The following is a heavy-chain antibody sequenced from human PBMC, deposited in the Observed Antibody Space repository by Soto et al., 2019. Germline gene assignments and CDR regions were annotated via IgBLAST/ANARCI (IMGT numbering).Heavy chain of an antibody. V-gene: IGHV4-39*01. D-gene: IGHD5-18*01. CDR2: IYYSGST. CDR1: GGSITSISYY. CDR3: ARHPPERWLQLYYFDY. Sequence: SETLSLTCPVSGGSITSISYYWGWIRQPPGKGLEWIGSIYYSGSTYYNPSLKSRVTISVDTSKNQFSLRLRSVTAADTAVYYCARHPPERWLQLYYFDYWGQGTLVTVSS. J-gene: IGHJ4*02.